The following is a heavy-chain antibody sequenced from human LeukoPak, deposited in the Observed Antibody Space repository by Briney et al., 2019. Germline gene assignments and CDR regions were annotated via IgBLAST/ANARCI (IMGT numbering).Heavy chain of an antibody. CDR2: INHSGST. CDR1: GGSFSGYY. CDR3: ARDDGCNSLGAFDI. D-gene: IGHD5-24*01. V-gene: IGHV4-34*01. J-gene: IGHJ3*02. Sequence: SETLSLTCAVYGGSFSGYYWSWIRQPPGKGLEWIGEINHSGSTNYNPSLKSRVTISVDTSKNQFSLKLSSVTAADTAVYYCARDDGCNSLGAFDIWGQGTMVTVSS.